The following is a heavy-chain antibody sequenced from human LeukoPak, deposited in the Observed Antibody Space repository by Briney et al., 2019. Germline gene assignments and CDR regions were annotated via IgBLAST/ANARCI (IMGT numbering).Heavy chain of an antibody. D-gene: IGHD4-23*01. J-gene: IGHJ1*01. CDR2: ISWNSGSI. V-gene: IGHV3-9*01. Sequence: GGSLRLSCAASGFTFDDYGMHWVRQAPGKGLEWVSGISWNSGSIGYADSVKGRFTISRDNAKNSLYLQMNSLRPEDTALYYCAKDPYGGNSGYFHHWGQGTLVTVSS. CDR1: GFTFDDYG. CDR3: AKDPYGGNSGYFHH.